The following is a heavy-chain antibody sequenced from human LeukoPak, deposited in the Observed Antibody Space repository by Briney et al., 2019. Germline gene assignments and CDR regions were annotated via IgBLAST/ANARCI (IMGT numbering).Heavy chain of an antibody. CDR3: AKLLWFGELLVDY. J-gene: IGHJ4*02. CDR2: ISYDGSNK. V-gene: IGHV3-30*18. Sequence: PGGSLRLSCAASGFTFSSYGMHWVRQAPGKGLEWVAVISYDGSNKYYADSVKGRFTISRDNSKNTLYLQMNSLRAEDTAVYYCAKLLWFGELLVDYWGQGTLVTVSS. CDR1: GFTFSSYG. D-gene: IGHD3-10*01.